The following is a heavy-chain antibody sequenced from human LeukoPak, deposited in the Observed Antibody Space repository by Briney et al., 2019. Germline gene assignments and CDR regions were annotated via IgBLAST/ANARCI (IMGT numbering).Heavy chain of an antibody. Sequence: GASVKVSCKASGGTFSSYAISWVRQAPGQGLEWMGIINPSGGSTSYAQKFQGRVTMTRDTSTSTVYMELSSLRSEDTAVYYCARVANYYDSSGYAYWGQGTLVTVSS. CDR2: INPSGGST. J-gene: IGHJ4*02. D-gene: IGHD3-22*01. CDR1: GGTFSSYA. V-gene: IGHV1-46*01. CDR3: ARVANYYDSSGYAY.